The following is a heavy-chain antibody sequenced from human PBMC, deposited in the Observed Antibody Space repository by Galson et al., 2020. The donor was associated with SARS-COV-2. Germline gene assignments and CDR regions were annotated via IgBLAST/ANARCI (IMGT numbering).Heavy chain of an antibody. CDR3: ARFIGGSYHQIDY. CDR1: GGSISSGGYY. D-gene: IGHD1-26*01. CDR2: IYYSGST. J-gene: IGHJ4*02. V-gene: IGHV4-31*03. Sequence: ASETLSLTCTVSGGSISSGGYYWSWIRQHPDKGLEWIGYIYYSGSTYYNPSLKSRLAISGDTSKNQFSLKLSSVTAADTAMYYCARFIGGSYHQIDYWGQGTLVTVSS.